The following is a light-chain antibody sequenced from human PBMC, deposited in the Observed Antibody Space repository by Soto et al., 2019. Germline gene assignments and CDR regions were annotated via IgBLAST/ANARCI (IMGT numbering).Light chain of an antibody. CDR1: QSFSGY. J-gene: IGKJ1*01. CDR3: QQRSNWLWT. CDR2: DAS. V-gene: IGKV3-11*01. Sequence: EIVLTQSPATLSLSPGERATLSCRASQSFSGYLAWYQQKPGQAPSLLIFDASTRASGIPARFSGSGSGTDFTLTISSLEPEDTAVYYCQQRSNWLWTFSQGTKVEIK.